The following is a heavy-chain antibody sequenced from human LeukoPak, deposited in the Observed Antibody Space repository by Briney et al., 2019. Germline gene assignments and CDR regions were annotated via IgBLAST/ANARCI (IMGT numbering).Heavy chain of an antibody. CDR1: GFTFSSYG. D-gene: IGHD3-3*01. Sequence: PGGSLRLSCAASGFTFSSYGMHWVRQAPGKGLEWVAVISYDGSNKYYADSVKGRFTISRDNSKNTLYLQMNSLRAEDTAVYYCAKELETYYDFWSGPNPLENYYYYYGMDVWGQGTTVTVSS. CDR3: AKELETYYDFWSGPNPLENYYYYYGMDV. J-gene: IGHJ6*02. V-gene: IGHV3-30*18. CDR2: ISYDGSNK.